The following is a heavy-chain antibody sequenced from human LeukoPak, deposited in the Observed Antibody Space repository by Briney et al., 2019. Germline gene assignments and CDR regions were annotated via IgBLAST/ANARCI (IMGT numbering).Heavy chain of an antibody. J-gene: IGHJ3*02. CDR2: ISGGGGGA. D-gene: IGHD6-19*01. CDR3: ARDLPQPTSGWFENPGAAFDI. CDR1: GFTFSDYY. V-gene: IGHV3-11*04. Sequence: GGSLRLSCAASGFTFSDYYMSWVRQAPGKGLEWVSVISGGGGGAYYADSLKGRFTISRDNAKNSLYLQMNGLRAEDTAVYKCARDLPQPTSGWFENPGAAFDIWGQGTMVTVSS.